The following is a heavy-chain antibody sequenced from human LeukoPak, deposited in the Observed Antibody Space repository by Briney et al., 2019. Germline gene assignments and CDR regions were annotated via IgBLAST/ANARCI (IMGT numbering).Heavy chain of an antibody. D-gene: IGHD2-2*02. CDR2: ISGSGGST. J-gene: IGHJ4*02. Sequence: TGGSLRLSCAASGFTCSSYAMSWVRQAPGKGLEWVSAISGSGGSTYYADSAKGRFTISSDNSKNTLYLQMNSQRAEDTAVYYCAKALPPLGYCSSTSCHKPYWGQGTLVTVSS. CDR3: AKALPPLGYCSSTSCHKPY. V-gene: IGHV3-23*01. CDR1: GFTCSSYA.